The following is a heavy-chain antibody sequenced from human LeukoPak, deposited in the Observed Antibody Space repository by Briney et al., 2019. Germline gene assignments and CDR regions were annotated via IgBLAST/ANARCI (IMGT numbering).Heavy chain of an antibody. CDR3: ARVRASVLYYFDY. CDR1: GGSISSYY. D-gene: IGHD3-10*01. V-gene: IGHV4-59*01. Sequence: KPSETLSLTCTVSGGSISSYYWSWIRQPPGKGLEWICYIDYSGSTHYNPSLNSRFPISVDPSKNQFSLKLSAVTAADTAVYYCARVRASVLYYFDYWGQGTLVTVS. CDR2: IDYSGST. J-gene: IGHJ4*02.